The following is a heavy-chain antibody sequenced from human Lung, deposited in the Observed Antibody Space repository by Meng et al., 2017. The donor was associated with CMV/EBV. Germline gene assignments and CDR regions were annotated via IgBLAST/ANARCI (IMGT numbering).Heavy chain of an antibody. Sequence: SXXVSXKASGGTFSSYTISWVRQAPGQGLEWMGRIIPILGIANYAQKFQGRVTITADKSTSTAYMELSSLRSEDTAVYYCARDRIYYEDTRGDNYFAPWXQGTXVTVSS. V-gene: IGHV1-69*04. D-gene: IGHD3-22*01. CDR3: ARDRIYYEDTRGDNYFAP. CDR1: GGTFSSYT. CDR2: IIPILGIA. J-gene: IGHJ5*02.